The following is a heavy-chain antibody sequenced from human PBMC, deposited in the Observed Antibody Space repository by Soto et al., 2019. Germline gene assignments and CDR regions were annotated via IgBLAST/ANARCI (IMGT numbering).Heavy chain of an antibody. CDR3: AKRVFGTETFFDY. J-gene: IGHJ4*02. V-gene: IGHV3-23*01. Sequence: LRLSCAASGFTFSSYAMSWVRQAPGKGLEWVSAISGSGGSTYYADSVKGRFTISRDNSKNTLYLQMNSLRAEDTAVYYCAKRVFGTETFFDYWCQGTLVTVSS. CDR2: ISGSGGST. D-gene: IGHD1-1*01. CDR1: GFTFSSYA.